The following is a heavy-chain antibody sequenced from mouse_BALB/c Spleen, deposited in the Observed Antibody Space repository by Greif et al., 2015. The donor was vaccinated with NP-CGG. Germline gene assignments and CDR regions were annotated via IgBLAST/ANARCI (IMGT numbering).Heavy chain of an antibody. Sequence: EVKVVESGGGLVQPGGSLRLSCATSGFTFTDYYMSWVRQPPGKALEWLGFIRNKANGYTTEYSASVKGRFTISRDNSQSCLYLQMNTLRAEDSATYYCARENPIYYGNPYYAMDYWGQGTSVTVSS. V-gene: IGHV7-3*02. CDR3: ARENPIYYGNPYYAMDY. J-gene: IGHJ4*01. CDR1: GFTFTDYY. D-gene: IGHD2-1*01. CDR2: IRNKANGYTT.